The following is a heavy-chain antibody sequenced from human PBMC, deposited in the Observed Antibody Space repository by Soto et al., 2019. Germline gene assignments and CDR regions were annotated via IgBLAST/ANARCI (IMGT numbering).Heavy chain of an antibody. CDR1: GFTFDDYA. CDR2: ISWNSGSI. Sequence: PGGSLRLSCAASGFTFDDYAMHWVRQAPGKGLEWVSGISWNSGSIGYADSMKGRFTIPRDNAKNSLYLQMNSLRAEDTALYYCAKDMSRMVWFGELFDYWGQGTLVTVSS. J-gene: IGHJ4*02. CDR3: AKDMSRMVWFGELFDY. D-gene: IGHD3-10*01. V-gene: IGHV3-9*01.